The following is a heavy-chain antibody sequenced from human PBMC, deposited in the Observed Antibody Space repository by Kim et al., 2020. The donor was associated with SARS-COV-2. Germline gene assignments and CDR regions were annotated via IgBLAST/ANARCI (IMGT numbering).Heavy chain of an antibody. Sequence: SVKGRFSISRDNSKNTLYLQMNSLRAEDTSIYYCARGLLWFGELLKGLDVWGQGTTVTVSS. D-gene: IGHD3-10*01. V-gene: IGHV3-30*07. CDR3: ARGLLWFGELLKGLDV. J-gene: IGHJ6*02.